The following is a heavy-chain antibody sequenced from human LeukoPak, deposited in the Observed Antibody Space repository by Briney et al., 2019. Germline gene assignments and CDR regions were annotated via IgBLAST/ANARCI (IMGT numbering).Heavy chain of an antibody. Sequence: PGRSLRLSCAASRFTFSGYGMHWVCQAQGKGLEWVAVISYDGSNKYYADSAKGRFTISRDNSKNTLYLQMNSLRAEDTAVYYCAKGAAAGIDYWGQGTLVTVSS. D-gene: IGHD6-13*01. J-gene: IGHJ4*02. CDR3: AKGAAAGIDY. V-gene: IGHV3-30*18. CDR2: ISYDGSNK. CDR1: RFTFSGYG.